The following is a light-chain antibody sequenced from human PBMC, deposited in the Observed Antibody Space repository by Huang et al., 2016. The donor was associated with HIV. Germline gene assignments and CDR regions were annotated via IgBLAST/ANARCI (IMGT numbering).Light chain of an antibody. V-gene: IGKV3-11*01. J-gene: IGKJ5*01. CDR3: QQSSNWPSIT. CDR1: QSVSNS. CDR2: DTS. Sequence: EIVLTQSPATLSLSPGERATLSCRAIQSVSNSLAWYQQEPGQAPRLLIYDTSNRATGIPARFSGSGSGTDFTLTINNLEPEDFAVYYCQQSSNWPSITFGQGTRLEIK.